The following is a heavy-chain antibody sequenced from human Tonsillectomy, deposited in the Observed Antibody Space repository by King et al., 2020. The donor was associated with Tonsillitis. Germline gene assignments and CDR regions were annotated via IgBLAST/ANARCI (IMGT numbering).Heavy chain of an antibody. CDR1: GFTFSSYA. Sequence: EVQLVESGGGLVQPGGSLRLSCAASGFTFSSYAMSRVRQAPGKGLEWVSAISGSGGSTYYADSVKGRFTISRDNSKNTLYLQMNSLRAEDTAVYYCAKDGASYYYGSGSYSGYFDYWGQGTLVTVSS. J-gene: IGHJ4*02. V-gene: IGHV3-23*04. CDR2: ISGSGGST. D-gene: IGHD3-10*01. CDR3: AKDGASYYYGSGSYSGYFDY.